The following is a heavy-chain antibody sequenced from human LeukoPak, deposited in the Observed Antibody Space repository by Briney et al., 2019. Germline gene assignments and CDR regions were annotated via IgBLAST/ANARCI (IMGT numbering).Heavy chain of an antibody. J-gene: IGHJ4*02. D-gene: IGHD1-26*01. CDR3: ATSETVGTTTGRRVLDY. CDR2: INPSGGST. V-gene: IGHV1-46*01. Sequence: ASVRVSCKASRYTFTTYYMHWVRQAPGHGLEGMGIINPSGGSTGYAQKFQGRVTMTRDTSTSTVYMELSSLRSEDTAVYYCATSETVGTTTGRRVLDYWGQGTLVTVSS. CDR1: RYTFTTYY.